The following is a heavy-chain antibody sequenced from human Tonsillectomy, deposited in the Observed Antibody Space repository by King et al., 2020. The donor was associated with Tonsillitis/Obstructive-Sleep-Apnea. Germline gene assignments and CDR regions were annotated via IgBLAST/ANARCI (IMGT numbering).Heavy chain of an antibody. J-gene: IGHJ4*02. CDR2: FSGTTDTT. CDR1: GFTFRSPS. D-gene: IGHD5-24*01. Sequence: VQLVESGGGLLQPGGSLSLSCAASGFTFRSPSMSWVRQAPGRGLEWVSAFSGTTDTTYNADYVTGRFTISRDNSKNALYLQMNILRAEDTAVYYCARLSPGGGYNYDSFDNWGQGTLVTVSS. CDR3: ARLSPGGGYNYDSFDN. V-gene: IGHV3-23*04.